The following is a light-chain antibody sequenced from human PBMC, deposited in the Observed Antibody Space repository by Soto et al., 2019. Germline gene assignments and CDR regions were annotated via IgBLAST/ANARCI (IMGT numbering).Light chain of an antibody. J-gene: IGKJ2*03. CDR3: QQYGRSPYS. Sequence: EIVLTQSPGTLSVSPGERVTLSCRASQSVSSTYLAWYQQKPGQAPRFLIYGASSRAIGIPDRFSGSGSGTDFTLAISRLEPEDSAVYYCQQYGRSPYSFGHGTKVDIK. CDR2: GAS. CDR1: QSVSSTY. V-gene: IGKV3-20*01.